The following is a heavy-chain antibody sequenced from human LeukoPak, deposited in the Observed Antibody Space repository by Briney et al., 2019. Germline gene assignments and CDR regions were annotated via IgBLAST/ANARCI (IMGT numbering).Heavy chain of an antibody. CDR3: AREYSSSSEYYYYYYMDV. CDR2: INHSGST. Sequence: SETLSLTCAVYGGSFSGYYWSWIRQPPGKGLEWIGEINHSGSTNYNPSLKSRVTISVDTSKKQFPLKLSSVTAADTAVYYCAREYSSSSEYYYYYYMDVWGKGTTVTVSS. J-gene: IGHJ6*03. D-gene: IGHD6-6*01. V-gene: IGHV4-34*01. CDR1: GGSFSGYY.